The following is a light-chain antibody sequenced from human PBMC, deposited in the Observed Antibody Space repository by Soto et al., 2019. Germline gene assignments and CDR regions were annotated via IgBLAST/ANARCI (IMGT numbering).Light chain of an antibody. CDR2: EGS. CDR3: CSYAGSSTLV. CDR1: SSDVGSYNL. V-gene: IGLV2-23*01. Sequence: QSVLTQPASVSGSPGQSVSISCTGTSSDVGSYNLVSWYQQHPGKAPKVLIFEGSKGPSGVSNRFSASKSGNTASLTISGLQAEDEAYYYCCSYAGSSTLVFGGGTSSPS. J-gene: IGLJ2*01.